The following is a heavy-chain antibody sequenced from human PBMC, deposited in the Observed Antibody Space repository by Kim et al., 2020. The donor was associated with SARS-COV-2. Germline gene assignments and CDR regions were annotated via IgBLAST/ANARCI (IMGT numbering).Heavy chain of an antibody. CDR3: AKVDRQLLDLRYFDY. J-gene: IGHJ4*02. CDR1: GFTFSTYV. Sequence: GGSLRLSCAASGFTFSTYVIHWVRQAPGKGLEWVAIISYDGNNKYYADSVKGRFTISRDNSKNTLYLQMNSLRAEDTAIYYCAKVDRQLLDLRYFDYWGQGTLVTVSS. D-gene: IGHD6-6*01. CDR2: ISYDGNNK. V-gene: IGHV3-30*18.